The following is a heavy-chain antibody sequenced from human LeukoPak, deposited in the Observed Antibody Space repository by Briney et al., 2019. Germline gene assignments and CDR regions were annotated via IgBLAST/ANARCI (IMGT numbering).Heavy chain of an antibody. CDR3: ATWGDTTAEYFQR. D-gene: IGHD2-21*02. CDR2: INPDGRDT. J-gene: IGHJ1*01. Sequence: GGSLRLSCVVSGFTFNSCWMNWVRQAPGKGLEWVAHINPDGRDTYYVDSVKGRLTISRDNAQNSMYLQMNSLRVEDTAVYYCATWGDTTAEYFQRWGQSTLVTVSS. CDR1: GFTFNSCW. V-gene: IGHV3-7*01.